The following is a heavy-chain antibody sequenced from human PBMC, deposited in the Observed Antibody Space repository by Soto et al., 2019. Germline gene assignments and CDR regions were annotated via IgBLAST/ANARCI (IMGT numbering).Heavy chain of an antibody. CDR2: ISGSGGST. J-gene: IGHJ1*01. CDR3: AKFLFLFQAEDGIRSYRPVTAFQ. D-gene: IGHD3-3*01. V-gene: IGHV3-23*01. Sequence: APGKGLEWVSAISGSGGSTYYADSVKGRFTISRDNSKNTLYVQMNSLRAADTAVYYCAKFLFLFQAEDGIRSYRPVTAFQ.